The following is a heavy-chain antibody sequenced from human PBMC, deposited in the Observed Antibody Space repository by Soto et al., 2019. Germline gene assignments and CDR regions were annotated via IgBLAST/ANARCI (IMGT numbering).Heavy chain of an antibody. CDR1: GYTFTNYD. J-gene: IGHJ6*02. Sequence: QVHLVQSGAEVKQPGASVRVSCKASGYTFTNYDITWVRQATGQGLEWMGWMNPDSENTGYPQKFQGRVTMTVNTSINTAYMELTSLRSEDTAGYYCTRAQFEFGSCFGLDVWGQGTTVTVSS. CDR3: TRAQFEFGSCFGLDV. V-gene: IGHV1-8*01. D-gene: IGHD2-15*01. CDR2: MNPDSENT.